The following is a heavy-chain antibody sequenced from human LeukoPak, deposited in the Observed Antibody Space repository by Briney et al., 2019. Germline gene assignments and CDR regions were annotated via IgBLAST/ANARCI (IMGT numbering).Heavy chain of an antibody. CDR2: ISISGSII. J-gene: IGHJ4*02. Sequence: GGSLRLSCTASGFTFSSYEMNWVRQAPGKGLEWVSYISISGSIIYYADSVKGRFTISRDNAKNSLYLQMNSLTAEDTAVYYCVRSMSGRNDFWGQGTVVSVSS. CDR3: VRSMSGRNDF. CDR1: GFTFSSYE. D-gene: IGHD3-3*01. V-gene: IGHV3-48*03.